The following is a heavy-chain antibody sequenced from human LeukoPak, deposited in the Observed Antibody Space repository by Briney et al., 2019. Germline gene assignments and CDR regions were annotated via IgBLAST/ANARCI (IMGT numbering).Heavy chain of an antibody. V-gene: IGHV1-8*01. CDR2: MNPNSGNT. J-gene: IGHJ4*02. Sequence: ASVKVSCEASGYTFTRYDINWVRQATGQGLEWMGWMNPNSGNTGYAQKLQGRVTMTTDTSTSTAYMELRSLRSDDTAVYYCAGGRTDIVVVPATLRNYYFDYWGQGTLVTVSS. CDR3: AGGRTDIVVVPATLRNYYFDY. CDR1: GYTFTRYD. D-gene: IGHD2-2*01.